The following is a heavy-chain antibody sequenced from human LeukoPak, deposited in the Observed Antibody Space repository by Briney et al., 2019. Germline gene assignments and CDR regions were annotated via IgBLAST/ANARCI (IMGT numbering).Heavy chain of an antibody. V-gene: IGHV4-59*08. CDR1: SGSIISYY. J-gene: IGHJ3*02. CDR3: ARHGGTVAINDAFDI. Sequence: SETLSLTCTVSSGSIISYYWSWIRQTPGKPLEWIGYIYYSGRTSYNPSLKSRVTISVDTSNNQFSLRLDSVTAADTAVYFFARHGGTVAINDAFDIWGQGTMVTVSS. D-gene: IGHD1/OR15-1a*01. CDR2: IYYSGRT.